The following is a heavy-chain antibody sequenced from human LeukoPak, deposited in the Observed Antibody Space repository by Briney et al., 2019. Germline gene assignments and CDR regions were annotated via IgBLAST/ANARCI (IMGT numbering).Heavy chain of an antibody. CDR1: GGTFSSYA. V-gene: IGHV1-69*05. J-gene: IGHJ4*02. CDR3: ARPHRTYYYDSSGYYFPLDY. D-gene: IGHD3-22*01. CDR2: IIPIFGTA. Sequence: SVKVSCKASGGTFSSYAISWVRQAPGQGLEWMGGIIPIFGTANYAQKFQGRVTITTDESTSTAYMELSSLRSEDTDVYYCARPHRTYYYDSSGYYFPLDYWGQGTLVTVSS.